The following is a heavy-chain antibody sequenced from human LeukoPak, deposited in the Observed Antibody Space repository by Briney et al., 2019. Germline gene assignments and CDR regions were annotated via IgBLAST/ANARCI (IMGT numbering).Heavy chain of an antibody. J-gene: IGHJ4*02. Sequence: GVSLRLYCAASRFTFSSYAMTWLRQAPGKALEWVSATSGSGGSKYYADYVKVRFTISRDNSKNTLYLQMNSLRAEDTAVYYCAKRYYYDSSGYFRYFDCWGQGTLVSVCS. CDR3: AKRYYYDSSGYFRYFDC. V-gene: IGHV3-23*01. CDR2: TSGSGGSK. CDR1: RFTFSSYA. D-gene: IGHD3-22*01.